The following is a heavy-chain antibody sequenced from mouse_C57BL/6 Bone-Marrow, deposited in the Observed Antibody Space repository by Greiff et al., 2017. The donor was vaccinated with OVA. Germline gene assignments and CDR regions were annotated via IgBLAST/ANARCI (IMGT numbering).Heavy chain of an antibody. Sequence: EVQLVESGGGLVQPGGSLKLSCAASGFTFSDYGMAWVRQAPRQGPEWVAFISNLAYSIYYADTVTGRFTLSTANAKNTLYLEMSSLRSEDTDMYYCARGAYPYYCDYWGQGTTLTVSS. J-gene: IGHJ2*01. V-gene: IGHV5-15*01. CDR2: ISNLAYSI. CDR1: GFTFSDYG. CDR3: ARGAYPYYCDY.